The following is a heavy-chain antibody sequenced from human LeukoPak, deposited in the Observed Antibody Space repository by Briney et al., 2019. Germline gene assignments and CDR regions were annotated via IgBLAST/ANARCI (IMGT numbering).Heavy chain of an antibody. Sequence: GASVKVSCRASGYTFTSDDINWVRQATGQGLEWMGWVNPNSGNTGYAQKFQGRVTMTRNTSISTAYMELSSLRSEDTAVYYCARVHPMGYTSIDYWGQGTLVTVSS. CDR1: GYTFTSDD. J-gene: IGHJ4*02. CDR2: VNPNSGNT. V-gene: IGHV1-8*01. D-gene: IGHD2-2*02. CDR3: ARVHPMGYTSIDY.